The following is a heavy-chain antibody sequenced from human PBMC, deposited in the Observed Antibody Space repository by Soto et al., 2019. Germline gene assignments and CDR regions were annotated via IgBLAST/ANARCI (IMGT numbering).Heavy chain of an antibody. V-gene: IGHV1-3*01. CDR1: GYTFTSYS. J-gene: IGHJ5*02. Sequence: ASVKVSCKASGYTFTSYSMHWVRQAPGQRLEWMGWINAGNGNTKYSQKFQGRVTITRDTSASTAYMELSSLRSEDTAVYYCARGSYCGGDCYSRWFDPWGQGTLVTVSS. CDR2: INAGNGNT. D-gene: IGHD2-21*02. CDR3: ARGSYCGGDCYSRWFDP.